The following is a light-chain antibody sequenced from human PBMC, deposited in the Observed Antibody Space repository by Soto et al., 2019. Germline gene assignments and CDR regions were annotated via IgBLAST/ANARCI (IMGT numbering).Light chain of an antibody. CDR1: QSISSY. Sequence: DIQMTQSPSSLSACVGERVTIXCGASQSISSYLNWYQQKPGKAPKLLIYAASSLQSGVPSRFSGSGSGTDFTLTISSLQPEDFATYYCQQSYSTPITFGQGTRLEIK. CDR2: AAS. J-gene: IGKJ5*01. CDR3: QQSYSTPIT. V-gene: IGKV1-39*01.